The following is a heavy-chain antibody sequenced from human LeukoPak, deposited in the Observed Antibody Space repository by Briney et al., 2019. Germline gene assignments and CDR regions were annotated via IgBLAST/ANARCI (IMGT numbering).Heavy chain of an antibody. CDR2: ISYDGSNK. CDR3: AKDRHSGYDARDFYYYYGMDV. D-gene: IGHD5-12*01. J-gene: IGHJ6*02. Sequence: PGGSLRLSCAASGFTFSSYGMHWVRQAPGKGLEWVAVISYDGSNKYYADSVKGRFTISRDNSKNTLYLQMNSLRAEDTAVYYCAKDRHSGYDARDFYYYYGMDVWGQGTTVTVSS. CDR1: GFTFSSYG. V-gene: IGHV3-30*18.